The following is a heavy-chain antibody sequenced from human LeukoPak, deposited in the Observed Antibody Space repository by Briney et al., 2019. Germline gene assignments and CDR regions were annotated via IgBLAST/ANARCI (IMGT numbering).Heavy chain of an antibody. J-gene: IGHJ6*02. CDR1: GFTVSSNY. CDR3: ARDERTNSYYYNGMDV. D-gene: IGHD1-7*01. Sequence: GGSLRLSCAASGFTVSSNYMSWVRQAPGKGLEWVSVIYSGGSTYYADSVKGRFTISRDNSKNTLYLQMNSLRAEDTAVYYRARDERTNSYYYNGMDVWGQGTTVTVSS. CDR2: IYSGGST. V-gene: IGHV3-66*01.